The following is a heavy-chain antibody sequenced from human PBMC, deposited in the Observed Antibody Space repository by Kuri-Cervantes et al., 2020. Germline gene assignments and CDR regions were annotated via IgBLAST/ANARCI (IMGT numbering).Heavy chain of an antibody. CDR3: ARRGMTTFAFDI. V-gene: IGHV4-61*01. CDR1: GGSVSSGSYY. D-gene: IGHD3-16*01. J-gene: IGHJ3*02. CDR2: IYYSGST. Sequence: SETLSLTCTVSGGSVSSGSYYWSWIRQPPGKGLEWIGYIYYSGSTNYNPSLKSRVTISVDTSKNQFSLKLSSVTAADTAVYYCARRGMTTFAFDIWGQGKMVTVSS.